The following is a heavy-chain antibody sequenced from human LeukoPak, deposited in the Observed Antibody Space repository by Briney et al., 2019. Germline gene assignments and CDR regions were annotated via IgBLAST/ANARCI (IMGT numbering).Heavy chain of an antibody. Sequence: GGSLRLSCAASGFSISNYWMSWVRQAPGKGLEWVANIKDDGSDKYYVDSVKGRFTNSRDNAKNSLYLQMNSLRVEDTAVYYCARDQSSRPLGYWGQGTLVTVFS. D-gene: IGHD3-16*01. CDR1: GFSISNYW. CDR2: IKDDGSDK. V-gene: IGHV3-7*01. CDR3: ARDQSSRPLGY. J-gene: IGHJ4*02.